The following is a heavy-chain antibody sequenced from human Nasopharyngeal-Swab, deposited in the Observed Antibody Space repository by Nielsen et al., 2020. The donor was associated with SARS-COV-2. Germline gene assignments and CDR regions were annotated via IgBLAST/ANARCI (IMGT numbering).Heavy chain of an antibody. Sequence: ASVKVSCKASGYTFTSYDINWVRQATGQGLEWMGWMNPNSGNTGYAQKFQGRVTMTTDTSTSTAYMELRSLRSDDTAVYYCASGITGAAFDIWGQGTMVTVSS. V-gene: IGHV1-8*01. D-gene: IGHD3-10*01. J-gene: IGHJ3*02. CDR1: GYTFTSYD. CDR3: ASGITGAAFDI. CDR2: MNPNSGNT.